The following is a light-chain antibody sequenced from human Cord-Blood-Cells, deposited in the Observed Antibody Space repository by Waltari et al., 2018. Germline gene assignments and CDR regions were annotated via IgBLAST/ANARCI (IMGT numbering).Light chain of an antibody. V-gene: IGLV3-1*01. J-gene: IGLJ3*02. CDR3: QAWDSSTRV. CDR1: KLGAKY. CDR2: QDS. Sequence: SYELTQPPSVSVSPGQTASITCSGDKLGAKYACWYQQKPGQSPVLVIYQDSKRPSGIPGRFSGSNSGKAATLTISGTQAMDEAYYYCQAWDSSTRVFGGGTKLTVL.